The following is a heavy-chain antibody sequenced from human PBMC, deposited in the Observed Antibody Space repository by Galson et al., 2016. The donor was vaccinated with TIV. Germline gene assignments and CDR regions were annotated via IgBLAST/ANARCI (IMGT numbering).Heavy chain of an antibody. D-gene: IGHD2-15*01. Sequence: SLRLSCAASGFSFSSYWMSWVRQAPGKGLEWVANTKQDDTEKYYMDSVKGRFTISRDNAKNSLYLQMNGLRTEDTAVYYCARDRPYCRGGNCYKFDYWGQGTLVTVSS. J-gene: IGHJ4*02. CDR3: ARDRPYCRGGNCYKFDY. V-gene: IGHV3-7*01. CDR2: TKQDDTEK. CDR1: GFSFSSYW.